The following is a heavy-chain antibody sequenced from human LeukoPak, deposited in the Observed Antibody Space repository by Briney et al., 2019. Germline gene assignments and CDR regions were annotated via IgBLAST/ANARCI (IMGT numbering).Heavy chain of an antibody. V-gene: IGHV3-74*01. J-gene: IGHJ4*02. Sequence: ECLTLSCALAALTLSNYSTECVSPPAGEVMVCVSSISSDGSSTNYADSVKGRFTISRDNAKNTLYLQMNTLRDEETAVYYCVSGSHDFDYWGQGTLVTVSS. CDR3: VSGSHDFDY. CDR1: ALTLSNYS. CDR2: ISSDGSST.